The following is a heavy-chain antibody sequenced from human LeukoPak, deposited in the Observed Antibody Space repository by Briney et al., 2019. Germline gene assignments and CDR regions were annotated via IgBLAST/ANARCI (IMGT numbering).Heavy chain of an antibody. CDR2: ISSSGSTI. J-gene: IGHJ4*02. CDR1: GFTFSSYE. V-gene: IGHV3-48*03. CDR3: AKDRRQWLVLDY. D-gene: IGHD6-19*01. Sequence: GGSLRLSCAASGFTFSSYEMNWVRQAPGKGLEWVSYISSSGSTIYYADSVKGRFTISRDNSKNTLYLQMNSLRAEDTAVYYCAKDRRQWLVLDYWGQGTLVTVSS.